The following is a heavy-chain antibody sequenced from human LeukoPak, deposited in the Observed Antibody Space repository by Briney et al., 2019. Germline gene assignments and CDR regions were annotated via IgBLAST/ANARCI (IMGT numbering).Heavy chain of an antibody. D-gene: IGHD4-17*01. J-gene: IGHJ4*02. CDR3: ATDDYGELFDY. CDR1: GFTFSSYW. Sequence: PGGSLRLSCAASGFTFSSYWMSWVRQAPGKGLEWVANIKQDGSEKYYVDSVKGRFTISRDNAKNSLYLQMNSLRAEDTAVYYCATDDYGELFDYWGQGTLVTVSS. V-gene: IGHV3-7*01. CDR2: IKQDGSEK.